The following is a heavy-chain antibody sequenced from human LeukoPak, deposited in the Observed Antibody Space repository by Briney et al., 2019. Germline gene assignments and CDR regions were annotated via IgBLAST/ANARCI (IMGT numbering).Heavy chain of an antibody. J-gene: IGHJ6*02. Sequence: ASVKVSCKASGGTFSSYAISWVRQAPGQGLEWMGGIIPIFGTANYAQKFQGRVTITADESTSTAYMELSSLRSEDTAVYYCAREIYSSSWSDRYGMDVWGQGTTVTVSS. CDR1: GGTFSSYA. D-gene: IGHD6-13*01. CDR2: IIPIFGTA. V-gene: IGHV1-69*13. CDR3: AREIYSSSWSDRYGMDV.